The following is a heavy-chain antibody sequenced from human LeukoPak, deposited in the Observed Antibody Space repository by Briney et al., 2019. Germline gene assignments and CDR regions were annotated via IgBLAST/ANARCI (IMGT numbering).Heavy chain of an antibody. J-gene: IGHJ3*02. D-gene: IGHD3-10*01. CDR3: ARSLTVRGVYDAFDI. CDR1: GFTFKYYG. Sequence: GGSLRLSCEASGFTFKYYGMHWVRQAPGKGLEWVAFIRFDSTNYYYADSVKGRFTISRDNSQNTLYLQMNSLRVEDTAMYYCARSLTVRGVYDAFDIWGQGTMVTVSS. CDR2: IRFDSTNY. V-gene: IGHV3-30*02.